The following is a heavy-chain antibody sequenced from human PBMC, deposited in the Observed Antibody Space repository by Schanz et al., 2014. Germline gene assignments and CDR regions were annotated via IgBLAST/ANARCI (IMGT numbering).Heavy chain of an antibody. Sequence: VQLVESGGGVVQPGRSLRLSCAASGFTFSSYGMHWVRQAPGKGLVWVSGFDAHDGRAYYADSAKGRFTISRDNSKSTLYVEMNSLRVEDTAVYYCARPALWFGDNCFDPWGQGTLVTVSS. CDR1: GFTFSSYG. CDR3: ARPALWFGDNCFDP. V-gene: IGHV3-NL1*01. D-gene: IGHD3-10*01. J-gene: IGHJ5*02. CDR2: FDAHDGRA.